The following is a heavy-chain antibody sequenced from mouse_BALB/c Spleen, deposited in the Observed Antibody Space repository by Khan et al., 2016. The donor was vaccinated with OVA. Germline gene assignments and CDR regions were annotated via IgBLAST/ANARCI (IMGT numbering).Heavy chain of an antibody. V-gene: IGHV2-2*02. CDR1: GFSLTSYG. D-gene: IGHD2-4*01. Sequence: QVQLKQSGPGLVQPSQSLSITCTVSGFSLTSYGVHWVRQSPGKGLEWLGVIWSGGSTDYNAAFISRLSISKDNSRSQVFFKMNSLQANDSAIYYCSRNYDYDEGLAYWGQGTLVTVSA. CDR3: SRNYDYDEGLAY. J-gene: IGHJ3*01. CDR2: IWSGGST.